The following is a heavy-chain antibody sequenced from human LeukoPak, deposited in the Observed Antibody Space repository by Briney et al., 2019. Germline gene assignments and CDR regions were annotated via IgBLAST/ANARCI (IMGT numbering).Heavy chain of an antibody. V-gene: IGHV3-7*03. CDR2: IDPDGSHQ. Sequence: GGSLRLSCVASGFTFSSYWATWVRQAPGKGLEWVANIDPDGSHQYYVDSVKGRFAISKDNAKNALYLQMNSLRAEDTAVYYCARDDSSGYLFDYWGQGTLVTVSS. CDR3: ARDDSSGYLFDY. CDR1: GFTFSSYW. J-gene: IGHJ4*02. D-gene: IGHD3-22*01.